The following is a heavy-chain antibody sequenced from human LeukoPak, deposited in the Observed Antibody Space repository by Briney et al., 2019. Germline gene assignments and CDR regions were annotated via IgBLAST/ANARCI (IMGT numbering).Heavy chain of an antibody. CDR2: IYTSGST. Sequence: SETLSLTCTVSGGSISSYYWSWIRQPAGKGLEWIGRIYTSGSTNCNPSLKSRVTMSVDTSKNQFSLKLSSVTAADTAVYYCAKDYYASGSPRWGQGTLVTVSS. J-gene: IGHJ4*02. CDR3: AKDYYASGSPR. D-gene: IGHD3-10*01. V-gene: IGHV4-4*07. CDR1: GGSISSYY.